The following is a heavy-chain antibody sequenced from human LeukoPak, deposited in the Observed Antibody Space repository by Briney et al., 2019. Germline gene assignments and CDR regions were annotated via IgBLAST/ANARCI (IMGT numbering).Heavy chain of an antibody. J-gene: IGHJ5*02. D-gene: IGHD3-10*01. CDR3: AREYGSVSSRRRFDP. CDR2: ISSSGSTI. Sequence: GVLRLSCAASGFAFSSYEMNWVRQAPGKGLEWVSYISSSGSTIYYADSVKGRFTISRDNAENSLYLQMNSLRAEDTAVYYCAREYGSVSSRRRFDPWGQGTLVTVSS. CDR1: GFAFSSYE. V-gene: IGHV3-48*03.